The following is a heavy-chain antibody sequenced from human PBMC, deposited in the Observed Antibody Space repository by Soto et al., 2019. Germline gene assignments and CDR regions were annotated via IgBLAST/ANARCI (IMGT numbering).Heavy chain of an antibody. CDR3: ARVDVAKPLYYFDY. CDR1: GGTFSSYA. CDR2: IIPIFGTA. Sequence: ASVKVSCKASGGTFSSYAISWVRQAPGQGLEWMGGIIPIFGTANYAQKFQGRVTITADKSTSTAYMELSSLRSEDTAVYYWARVDVAKPLYYFDYWGQGTMVTVSS. J-gene: IGHJ4*02. D-gene: IGHD3-16*02. V-gene: IGHV1-69*06.